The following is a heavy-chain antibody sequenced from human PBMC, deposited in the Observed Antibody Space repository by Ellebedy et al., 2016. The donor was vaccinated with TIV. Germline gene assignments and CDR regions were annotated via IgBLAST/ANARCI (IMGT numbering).Heavy chain of an antibody. V-gene: IGHV1-2*02. Sequence: AASVKVSCKASGYTFTGYYMHWVRQAPGQGLEWMGWINPNSGGTNYAQKFQGRVTMTRDTSISTAYMELSRLRSDDTAVYYCARDHFYYGSGSYCNWGQGTLVTVSS. CDR3: ARDHFYYGSGSYCN. D-gene: IGHD3-10*01. CDR2: INPNSGGT. CDR1: GYTFTGYY. J-gene: IGHJ4*02.